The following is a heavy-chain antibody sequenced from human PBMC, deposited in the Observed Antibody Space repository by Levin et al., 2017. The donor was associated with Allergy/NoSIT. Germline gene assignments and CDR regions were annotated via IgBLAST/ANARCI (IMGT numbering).Heavy chain of an antibody. Sequence: SGPTLVKPTQTLTLTCTFSGFSVTTDGVGVGWIRQPPGKALEWLALMYGDDDKRYTPALKSRLTITKDTSNNEVVLKMTSLDPVDTATYYCARKGHCSGGSCFSGFWNWGQGTLVTVSS. CDR3: ARKGHCSGGSCFSGFWN. D-gene: IGHD2-15*01. CDR1: GFSVTTDGVG. V-gene: IGHV2-5*02. J-gene: IGHJ4*02. CDR2: MYGDDDK.